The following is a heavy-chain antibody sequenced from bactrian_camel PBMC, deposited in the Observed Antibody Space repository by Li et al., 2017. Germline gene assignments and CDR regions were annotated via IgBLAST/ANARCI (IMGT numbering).Heavy chain of an antibody. J-gene: IGHJ4*01. CDR3: AKASTYGGPTRADDFNY. Sequence: HVQLVESGGGSVQPGGSLRLSCTASGFTFDESAMAWYREAPGTNACELVASIDRDGTTFYEDSVKGRFTISQDNAENTVHLQMNSLKTDDTAVYYCAKASTYGGPTRADDFNYWGQGTQVTVS. D-gene: IGHD6*01. CDR2: IDRDGTT. V-gene: IGHV3S9*01. CDR1: GFTFDESA.